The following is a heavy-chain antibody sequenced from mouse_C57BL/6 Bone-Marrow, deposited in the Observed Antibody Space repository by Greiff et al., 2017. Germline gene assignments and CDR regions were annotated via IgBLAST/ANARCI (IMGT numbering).Heavy chain of an antibody. CDR1: GYTFTGYW. D-gene: IGHD1-1*01. CDR3: ARGIYYGSSYPYYAMDY. J-gene: IGHJ4*01. V-gene: IGHV1-9*01. CDR2: ILPGSGST. Sequence: QVQLQQSGAELMKPGASVKLSCKATGYTFTGYWIAWVKQRPGHGLEWIGEILPGSGSTNYNEKFKGKATFTADTSSNTAYMQLSSLTTEDSAIYYCARGIYYGSSYPYYAMDYWGQGTSVTVSS.